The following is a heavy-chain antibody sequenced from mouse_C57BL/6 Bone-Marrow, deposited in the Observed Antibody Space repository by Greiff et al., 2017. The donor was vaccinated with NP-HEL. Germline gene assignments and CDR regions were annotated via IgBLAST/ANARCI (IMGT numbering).Heavy chain of an antibody. Sequence: EVKLQQSGAELVRPGASVKLSCTASGFNIKDDYMHWVKQRPEQGLEWIGWIDPENGDTEYASKFQGKATITADTSSNTAYLQLSSLTSEDTAVYYCTTSNYDYDGDYFDYWGQGTTLTVSS. V-gene: IGHV14-4*01. CDR3: TTSNYDYDGDYFDY. CDR1: GFNIKDDY. D-gene: IGHD2-4*01. CDR2: IDPENGDT. J-gene: IGHJ2*01.